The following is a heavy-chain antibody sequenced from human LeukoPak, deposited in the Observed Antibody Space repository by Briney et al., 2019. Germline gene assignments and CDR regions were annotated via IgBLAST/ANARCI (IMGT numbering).Heavy chain of an antibody. CDR3: ARGMATIDGYYYYMDV. V-gene: IGHV3-21*01. J-gene: IGHJ6*03. CDR1: GGSISSYY. CDR2: ISSSSSYI. Sequence: PSETLSLTCTVSGGSISSYYWSWIRQPAGKGLEWVSSISSSSSYIYYADSVKGRFTISRDNAKNSLYLQMNSLRAEDTAVYYCARGMATIDGYYYYMDVWGKGTTVTVSS. D-gene: IGHD5-24*01.